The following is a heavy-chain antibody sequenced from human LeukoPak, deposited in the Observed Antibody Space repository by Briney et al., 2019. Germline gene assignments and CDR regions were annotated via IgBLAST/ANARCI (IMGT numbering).Heavy chain of an antibody. J-gene: IGHJ5*02. CDR3: ARDGDIVVVPAATWFDP. Sequence: ASVKVSCKASGYTFASYGISWVRQAPGQGLEWMGWISAYNGNTNYAQKLQGRVTMTTDTSTSTAYMELRSLRSDDTAVYYCARDGDIVVVPAATWFDPWGQGTLVTVSP. V-gene: IGHV1-18*01. CDR2: ISAYNGNT. CDR1: GYTFASYG. D-gene: IGHD2-2*01.